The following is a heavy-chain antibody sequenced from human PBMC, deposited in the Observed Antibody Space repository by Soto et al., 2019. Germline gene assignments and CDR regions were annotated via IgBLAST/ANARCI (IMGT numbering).Heavy chain of an antibody. J-gene: IGHJ3*02. CDR1: GVSFSGYY. V-gene: IGHV4-34*01. Sequence: SETLSLTCAVYGVSFSGYYWSWIRQPPGKGLEWIGEINHSGSTNYNPSLKSRVTISVDTSKSQFSLKLSSVTAADTAVYYCAGDYYDSSDYYYGDAFDIWGRGTMVTVPS. CDR2: INHSGST. D-gene: IGHD3-22*01. CDR3: AGDYYDSSDYYYGDAFDI.